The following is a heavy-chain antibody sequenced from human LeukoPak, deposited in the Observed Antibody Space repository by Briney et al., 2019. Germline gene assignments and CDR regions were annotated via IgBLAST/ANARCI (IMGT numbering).Heavy chain of an antibody. CDR2: THYTSKWNN. Sequence: SPTLSLTCAISGDSVSRNSAAWNWIRQSPSRGLEWLGRTHYTSKWNNDYAVSVKSRITINPDTSKNQFSLHLNSVTPEDTAVYYCARGQSSYFAMDVWGQRTPV. CDR1: GDSVSRNSAA. J-gene: IGHJ6*02. V-gene: IGHV6-1*01. D-gene: IGHD5-24*01. CDR3: ARGQSSYFAMDV.